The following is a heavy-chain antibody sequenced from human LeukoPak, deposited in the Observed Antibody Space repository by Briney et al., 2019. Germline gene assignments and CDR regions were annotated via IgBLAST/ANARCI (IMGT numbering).Heavy chain of an antibody. J-gene: IGHJ4*02. CDR3: ARGTPRGYYYGSGRYFDY. CDR2: INHSGST. D-gene: IGHD3-10*01. CDR1: GGSFSGYY. V-gene: IGHV4-34*01. Sequence: PSETLSLTCAVYGGSFSGYYWSWIRQPPGKGPEWIGEINHSGSTNYNPSLKSRVTISVDTSKNQFSLKLSSVTAADTAVYYCARGTPRGYYYGSGRYFDYWGQGTLVTVSS.